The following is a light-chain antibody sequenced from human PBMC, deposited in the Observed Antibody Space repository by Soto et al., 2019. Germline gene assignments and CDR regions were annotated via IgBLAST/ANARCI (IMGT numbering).Light chain of an antibody. CDR2: EVS. V-gene: IGLV2-18*02. CDR3: TSFTTSKTCI. CDR1: SSDIGSYDR. J-gene: IGLJ1*01. Sequence: QSALTQPPSVSGSPGQSVTISCTGTSSDIGSYDRVSWYQQPPGTAPRLMIYEVSNRPSGVTDRFSGSKFGNTASLTFFGLQPEDETFFYCTSFTTSKTCIFGTGTKVTVL.